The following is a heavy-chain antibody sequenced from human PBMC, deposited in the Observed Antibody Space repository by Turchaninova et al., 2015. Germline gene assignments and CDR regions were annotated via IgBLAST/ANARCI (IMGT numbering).Heavy chain of an antibody. D-gene: IGHD3-22*01. CDR2: IYHMGTT. V-gene: IGHV4-38-2*01. J-gene: IGHJ4*02. CDR1: GFSISRAYS. CDR3: ARERDDSSTPDY. Sequence: QVQLQESGPGLVKPSETLSLTCAVSGFSISRAYSWGWLRQSPGTGLEWIATIYHMGTTYYNPSLESPVTISGDTSKNQFSLKLDSVTAADTAVHYCARERDDSSTPDYWGQGTLVTVSS.